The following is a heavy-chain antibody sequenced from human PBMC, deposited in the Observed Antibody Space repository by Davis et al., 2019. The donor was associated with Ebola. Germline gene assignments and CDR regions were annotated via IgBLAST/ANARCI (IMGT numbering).Heavy chain of an antibody. Sequence: MPSETLSLTCTVSGGSISGYYWSWIRQPPGKGLEWIGSIYHSGSTYYNPSLKSRVTISVDTSKNQFSLRLSSVTAADTAVYYCASGYSSSWPDYWGQGTLVTVSS. CDR3: ASGYSSSWPDY. CDR1: GGSISGYY. J-gene: IGHJ4*02. D-gene: IGHD6-13*01. V-gene: IGHV4-38-2*02. CDR2: IYHSGST.